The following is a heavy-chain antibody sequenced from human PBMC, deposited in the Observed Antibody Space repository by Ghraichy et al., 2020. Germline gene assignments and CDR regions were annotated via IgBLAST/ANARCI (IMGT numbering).Heavy chain of an antibody. Sequence: LSLTCAASGFTVSSNYMSWVRQAPGKGLEWVSVIYSGGSTYYADSVKGRFTISRDNSKNTLYLQMNSLRAEDTAVYYCASYYYGSGSWYGMDVWGQGTTVTVSS. CDR3: ASYYYGSGSWYGMDV. D-gene: IGHD3-10*01. CDR2: IYSGGST. CDR1: GFTVSSNY. V-gene: IGHV3-66*01. J-gene: IGHJ6*02.